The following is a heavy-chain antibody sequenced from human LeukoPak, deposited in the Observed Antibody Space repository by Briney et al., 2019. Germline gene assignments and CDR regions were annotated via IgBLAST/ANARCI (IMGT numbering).Heavy chain of an antibody. CDR1: GYTFTGYY. CDR2: INPNSGGT. Sequence: ASVKVSCKASGYTFTGYYMHWVRQAPGQGLEWMGWINPNSGGTNYAQKFQGRVTMIRDTSISTAYMELSRLRSDDTAVYYCARDLFFGSGSSPGSWGQGTLVTVSS. J-gene: IGHJ4*02. V-gene: IGHV1-2*02. D-gene: IGHD3-10*01. CDR3: ARDLFFGSGSSPGS.